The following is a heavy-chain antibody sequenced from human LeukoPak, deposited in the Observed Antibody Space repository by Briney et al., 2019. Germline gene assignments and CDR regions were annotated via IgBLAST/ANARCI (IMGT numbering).Heavy chain of an antibody. Sequence: GGSLRLSCAASGFTFSNYAMSWVRQAPGKGLEWVSSISGSGGSTYYADSVKGRLTISRDNSKNTLYLQMNSLRAEDTAVYYWAKDTRPPHYHLGNDLLGQRATVPVSS. CDR3: AKDTRPPHYHLGNDL. J-gene: IGHJ6*02. CDR2: ISGSGGST. CDR1: GFTFSNYA. D-gene: IGHD6-6*01. V-gene: IGHV3-23*01.